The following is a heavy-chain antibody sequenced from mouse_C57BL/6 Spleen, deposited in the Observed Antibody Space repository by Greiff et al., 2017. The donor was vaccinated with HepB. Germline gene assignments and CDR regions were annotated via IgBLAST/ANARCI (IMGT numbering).Heavy chain of an antibody. CDR3: TRYWDGARDYAMDY. D-gene: IGHD4-1*01. V-gene: IGHV14-1*01. CDR2: IDPEDGDT. Sequence: EVKLVESGAELVRPGASVKLSCTASGFNIKDYYMHWVKQRPEQGLEWIGRIDPEDGDTEYAPKFQGKATMTADTSSTTAYLQLSSLTSEDTAVYYCTRYWDGARDYAMDYWGQGTSVTVSS. CDR1: GFNIKDYY. J-gene: IGHJ4*01.